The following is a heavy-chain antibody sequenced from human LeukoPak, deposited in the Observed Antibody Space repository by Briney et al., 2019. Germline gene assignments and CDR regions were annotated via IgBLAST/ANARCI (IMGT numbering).Heavy chain of an antibody. CDR1: GFTFSNAW. V-gene: IGHV3-15*01. Sequence: GASLQISCAASGFTFSNAWMSWVRQAPGKGLEWVGRIKSKTDGGTTDYAAPVKGRFTISRDDSKNTLYLQMNSLKTEDTAVYYCTTGLVVVAATPFDYWGQGTLVTVSS. CDR2: IKSKTDGGTT. CDR3: TTGLVVVAATPFDY. J-gene: IGHJ4*02. D-gene: IGHD2-15*01.